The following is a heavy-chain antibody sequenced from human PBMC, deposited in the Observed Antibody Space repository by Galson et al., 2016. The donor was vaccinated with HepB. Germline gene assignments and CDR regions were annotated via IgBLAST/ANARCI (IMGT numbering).Heavy chain of an antibody. CDR2: INSDGSST. CDR1: GFTFSNYW. CDR3: TRPFCTNGFCYWAYGMDV. V-gene: IGHV3-74*01. D-gene: IGHD2-8*01. J-gene: IGHJ6*02. Sequence: CAASGFTFSNYWVHWVRQAPGKGLVWISRINSDGSSTSYADPVKGRFTISRDNAKNTLYLQMNSLRADDTAVYYCTRPFCTNGFCYWAYGMDVWGQGTTVAVSS.